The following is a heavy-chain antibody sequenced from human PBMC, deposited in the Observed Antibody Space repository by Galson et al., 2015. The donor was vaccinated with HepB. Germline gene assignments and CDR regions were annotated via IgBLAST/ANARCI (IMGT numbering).Heavy chain of an antibody. CDR2: ISGSGATT. CDR3: AKANYPGYCSGERSGNCFPLYNFDC. D-gene: IGHD2-15*01. V-gene: IGHV3-23*01. CDR1: GFTFSNYA. J-gene: IGHJ4*02. Sequence: SLRLSCAASGFTFSNYALNWVRQGPGKRLEWVAAISGSGATTYYAESVKGRFTISRDNSKNTLHLEMNSLSADDPAVYYCAKANYPGYCSGERSGNCFPLYNFDCGGQGTLSPSPQ.